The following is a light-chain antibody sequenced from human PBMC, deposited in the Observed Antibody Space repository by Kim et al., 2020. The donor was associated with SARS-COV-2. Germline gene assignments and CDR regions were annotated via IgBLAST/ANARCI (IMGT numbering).Light chain of an antibody. CDR3: QQYNNYPPT. CDR1: QSISSA. Sequence: AIQLTQSPSSLSASVGDRVTITCRASQSISSALAWYQQKPRKAPKLLIYDASSLESGVPSRFSGSGSGTDFTLTISSLQPEDFATYYCQQYNNYPPTFGGGTKVDIK. CDR2: DAS. J-gene: IGKJ4*01. V-gene: IGKV1D-13*01.